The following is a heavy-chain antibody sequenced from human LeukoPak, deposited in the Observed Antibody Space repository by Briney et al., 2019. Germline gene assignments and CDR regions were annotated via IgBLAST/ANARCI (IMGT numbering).Heavy chain of an antibody. Sequence: GGSLRLSCAASGFTFSSYAMHWVRQAPGKGLEWVAVISYDGSNKYYADSVKGRFTISRDNSKNTLYLQMNSLRAEDTAVYYCARAHSSSWGTGWFDPWGQGTLVTVSS. V-gene: IGHV3-30*04. J-gene: IGHJ5*02. CDR3: ARAHSSSWGTGWFDP. CDR2: ISYDGSNK. D-gene: IGHD6-13*01. CDR1: GFTFSSYA.